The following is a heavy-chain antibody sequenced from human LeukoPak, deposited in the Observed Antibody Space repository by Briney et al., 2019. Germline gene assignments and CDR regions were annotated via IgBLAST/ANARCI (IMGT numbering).Heavy chain of an antibody. CDR1: GGSFSGYY. Sequence: SETLSLTCAVYGGSFSGYYWSWIRQPPGKGLEWIGEINHSGSTNYNPSLKSRVTISVDTSKNQFSLKLSSVTAADTAVYYCACGEPFYYYSSGSRSDYWGQGTLVTVSS. CDR3: ACGEPFYYYSSGSRSDY. D-gene: IGHD3-10*01. V-gene: IGHV4-34*01. CDR2: INHSGST. J-gene: IGHJ4*02.